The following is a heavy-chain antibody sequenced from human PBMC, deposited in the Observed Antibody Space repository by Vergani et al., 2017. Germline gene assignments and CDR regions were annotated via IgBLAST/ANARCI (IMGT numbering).Heavy chain of an antibody. CDR2: IYHSGST. CDR1: GYSISSGYY. Sequence: QVQLQESGPGLVKPSETLSLTCTVSGYSISSGYYWGWIRQPPGKGLEWIGSIYHSGSTYYNPSLKSRVTISVDTSKNQFSLKLGSVTAADTAVYYCARMDIVATSSDYWGQGTLVTVSS. D-gene: IGHD5-12*01. J-gene: IGHJ4*02. V-gene: IGHV4-38-2*02. CDR3: ARMDIVATSSDY.